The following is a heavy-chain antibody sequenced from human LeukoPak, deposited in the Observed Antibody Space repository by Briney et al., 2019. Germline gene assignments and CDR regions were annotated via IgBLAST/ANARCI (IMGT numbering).Heavy chain of an antibody. CDR1: GGTFSSYA. V-gene: IGHV1-69*13. Sequence: ASVKVSCKASGGTFSSYAISWVRQAPGQGLEWMGGIIPIFGTANYAQKFQGRVTITADGSTSTAYMELSSLRSEETAVYYCARYGSGSYHLPDYWGQGTLVTVSS. CDR2: IIPIFGTA. CDR3: ARYGSGSYHLPDY. D-gene: IGHD3-10*01. J-gene: IGHJ4*02.